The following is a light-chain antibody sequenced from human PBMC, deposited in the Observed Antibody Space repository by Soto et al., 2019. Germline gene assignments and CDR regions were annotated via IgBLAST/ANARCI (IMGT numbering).Light chain of an antibody. CDR2: DVS. CDR1: SSDVGAFNY. J-gene: IGLJ1*01. Sequence: HSALTQPASVSGSPGQAITISCSGTSSDVGAFNYVSWYQQHPGKAPKLMIYDVSNRPSGVSNRFSGSKSGNTASLTISGLRAEDEADYYCNSYTSNNTYVFGTGTKLTVL. V-gene: IGLV2-14*03. CDR3: NSYTSNNTYV.